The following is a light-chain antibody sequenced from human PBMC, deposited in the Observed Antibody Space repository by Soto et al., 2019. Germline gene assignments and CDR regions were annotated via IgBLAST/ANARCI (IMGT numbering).Light chain of an antibody. Sequence: EIVLTQSPATLSAYPGERANLSCRASESVSSNLAWYQQKPGQAPSLLIYGASTRATGIPARFSGSGSGTEFTLTISSLQSEDFAVYYCQQYNNWPGTFGQGTKVDI. J-gene: IGKJ1*01. V-gene: IGKV3-15*01. CDR2: GAS. CDR3: QQYNNWPGT. CDR1: ESVSSN.